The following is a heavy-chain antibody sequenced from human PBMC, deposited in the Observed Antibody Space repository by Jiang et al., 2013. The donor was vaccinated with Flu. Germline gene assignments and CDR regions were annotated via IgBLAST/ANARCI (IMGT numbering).Heavy chain of an antibody. D-gene: IGHD6-19*01. CDR1: GYTFTSYD. Sequence: SVKVSCKASGYTFTSYDINWVRQATGQGLEWMGWMNPNSGNTGYAQKFQGRVTMTRNTSISTAYMELSSLRSEDTAVYYCARARRIAVAGTAGYYYGMDVWGQGTTVTVSS. J-gene: IGHJ6*02. CDR2: MNPNSGNT. V-gene: IGHV1-8*01. CDR3: ARARRIAVAGTAGYYYGMDV.